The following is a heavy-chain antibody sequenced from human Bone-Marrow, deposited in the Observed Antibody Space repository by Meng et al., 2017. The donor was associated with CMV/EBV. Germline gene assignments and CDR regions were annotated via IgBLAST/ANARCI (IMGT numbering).Heavy chain of an antibody. D-gene: IGHD2-2*01. CDR2: IRYDGSNK. Sequence: GESLKISCAASGFTFSSYGMHWVRQAPGKGLEWVAFIRYDGSNKYYADSAKGRFTISRDNSKNTLYLQMNSLRAEDTAVYYCARGGKGGCSSTSCYYYYGMVVWGQGATVTCSS. V-gene: IGHV3-30*02. CDR3: ARGGKGGCSSTSCYYYYGMVV. J-gene: IGHJ6*01. CDR1: GFTFSSYG.